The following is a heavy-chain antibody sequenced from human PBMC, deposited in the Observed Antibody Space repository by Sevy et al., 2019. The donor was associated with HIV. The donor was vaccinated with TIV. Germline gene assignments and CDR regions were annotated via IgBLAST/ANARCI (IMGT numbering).Heavy chain of an antibody. D-gene: IGHD3-22*01. Sequence: GGSLRLSCAASGFTFSSYGMHWVRQAPGKGLEWVAVISYDGSNKYYADSVKGRFTISRDNSKNTLYLQMNSLRAEDSAVYYCARSSFSYYDNSGFYYFDYWGQGTLVTVSS. CDR1: GFTFSSYG. CDR2: ISYDGSNK. V-gene: IGHV3-30*03. J-gene: IGHJ4*02. CDR3: ARSSFSYYDNSGFYYFDY.